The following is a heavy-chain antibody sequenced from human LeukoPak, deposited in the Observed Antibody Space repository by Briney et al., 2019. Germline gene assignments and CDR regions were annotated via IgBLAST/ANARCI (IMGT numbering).Heavy chain of an antibody. CDR3: ARDIAVAGKLDY. V-gene: IGHV4-34*01. J-gene: IGHJ4*02. CDR1: GGSFSGYY. CDR2: IYYSGST. D-gene: IGHD6-19*01. Sequence: PSETLSLTCAVYGGSFSGYYWSWIRQPPGKGLEGIGSIYYSGSTYYNPSLKSRVTRSVDTSKTQFSLKLSSVTAADTAVYYCARDIAVAGKLDYWGQGTLVTVSS.